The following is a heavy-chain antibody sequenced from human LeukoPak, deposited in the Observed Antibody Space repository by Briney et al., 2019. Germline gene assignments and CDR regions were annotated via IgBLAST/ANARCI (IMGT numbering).Heavy chain of an antibody. CDR1: GYSISSGYY. D-gene: IGHD2-21*01. Sequence: PSETLSPTCTVSGYSISSGYYWDWIRQPPGKGLEWIGSIYHSGSTYYNPSLKSRVTISVDTSKNQFSLKLSSVTAADTAVYYCARALLNCGGDCYPYYFDYWGQGTLVTVSS. J-gene: IGHJ4*02. V-gene: IGHV4-38-2*02. CDR3: ARALLNCGGDCYPYYFDY. CDR2: IYHSGST.